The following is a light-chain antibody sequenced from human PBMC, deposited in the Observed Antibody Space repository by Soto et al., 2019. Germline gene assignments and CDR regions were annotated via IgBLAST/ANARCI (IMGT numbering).Light chain of an antibody. J-gene: IGKJ1*01. CDR2: DAS. Sequence: DIQMTQSPSTLSAFVGDRVTFTCRASQSINNWLAWYQQRPGTAPKILIYDASTLESGVPSRFSGSGSGTEFTLTISSLQPDDGATYYCQQFNAYSWTFGQGTKV. CDR3: QQFNAYSWT. V-gene: IGKV1-5*01. CDR1: QSINNW.